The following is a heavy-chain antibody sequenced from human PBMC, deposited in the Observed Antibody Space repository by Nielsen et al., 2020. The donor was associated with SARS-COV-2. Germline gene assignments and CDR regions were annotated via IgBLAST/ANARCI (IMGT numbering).Heavy chain of an antibody. CDR1: GFTFSSYA. V-gene: IGHV3-23*01. Sequence: GESLKISCAASGFTFSSYAMSWVRQAPGKGLEWVSAISGSGGSTYYADSVKGRFTISRDNAKNTLYLQMNSLRAEDTAVYYCARVSSTLRKKFITGTTVGAFDIWGQGTMVTVSS. J-gene: IGHJ3*02. CDR2: ISGSGGST. CDR3: ARVSSTLRKKFITGTTVGAFDI. D-gene: IGHD1-20*01.